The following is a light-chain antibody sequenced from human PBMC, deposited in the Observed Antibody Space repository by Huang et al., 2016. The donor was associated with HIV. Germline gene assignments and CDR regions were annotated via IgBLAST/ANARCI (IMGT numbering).Light chain of an antibody. V-gene: IGKV3-15*01. Sequence: EIVMTQSPATLSVSPGERATLSCRASQSVSSNLAWYQQQPGQAPRLLIYGASTRATGIPARFSGSGSGTEFTLTISSLQSADFAVYYCQQYSDWPLTFGGGTKVEIK. CDR2: GAS. CDR1: QSVSSN. J-gene: IGKJ4*01. CDR3: QQYSDWPLT.